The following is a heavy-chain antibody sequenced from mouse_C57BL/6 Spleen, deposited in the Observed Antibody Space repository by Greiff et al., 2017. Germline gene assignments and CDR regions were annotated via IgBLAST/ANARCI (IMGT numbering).Heavy chain of an antibody. CDR2: IYPGSGSP. V-gene: IGHV1-55*01. CDR3: ARRDDYDDGTY. D-gene: IGHD2-4*01. Sequence: QVQLQQPGAELVKPGASVKMSCKASGYTFTSYWITWVKQRPGQGLEWIGDIYPGSGSPNYNEKFKSKATLTVDTSSSTAYMQLSSLTSEDSAVYYCARRDDYDDGTYWGQGTLVTVSA. J-gene: IGHJ3*01. CDR1: GYTFTSYW.